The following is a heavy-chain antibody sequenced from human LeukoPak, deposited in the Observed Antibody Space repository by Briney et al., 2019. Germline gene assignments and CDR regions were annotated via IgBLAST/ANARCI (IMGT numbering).Heavy chain of an antibody. J-gene: IGHJ4*02. CDR3: ATTTIRLGY. V-gene: IGHV4-39*07. D-gene: IGHD1-26*01. Sequence: SENLSLTCTVSGGSISSSSYYWGWIRQPPGKGLEWIGSIYYSGSTYYNPSLKSRVTISVDTSKNQFSLKLSSVTAADTAVYYCATTTIRLGYWGQGTLVTVSS. CDR1: GGSISSSSYY. CDR2: IYYSGST.